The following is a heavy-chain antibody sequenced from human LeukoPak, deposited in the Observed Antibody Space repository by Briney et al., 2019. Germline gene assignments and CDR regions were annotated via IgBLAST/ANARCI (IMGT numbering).Heavy chain of an antibody. V-gene: IGHV3-21*01. D-gene: IGHD1-26*01. CDR3: ARGGLNWFDP. J-gene: IGHJ5*02. CDR2: ISSSSSYI. Sequence: GGSLRLSCAASGFTFSSYSMNWVRQAPGKGLEWVSSISSSSSYIYYADSVKGRFTISRDNAKNSLYVQMNSLRAEDTAVYYCARGGLNWFDPWGQGTLVTVSS. CDR1: GFTFSSYS.